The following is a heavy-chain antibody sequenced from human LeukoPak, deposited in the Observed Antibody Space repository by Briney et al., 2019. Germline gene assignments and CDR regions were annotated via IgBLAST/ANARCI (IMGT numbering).Heavy chain of an antibody. CDR2: INSDGSNT. J-gene: IGHJ6*02. CDR3: AREGQLLGVYYYGMDV. Sequence: GGSLRLSCAASGFTVSSYWMHWVRQAPGKGLVWVSRINSDGSNTIYAGFVKDRFTISRDTAKKTLYLQMNSLRAEDTAVYYCAREGQLLGVYYYGMDVWGQGTTVTVSS. D-gene: IGHD2-2*01. V-gene: IGHV3-74*01. CDR1: GFTVSSYW.